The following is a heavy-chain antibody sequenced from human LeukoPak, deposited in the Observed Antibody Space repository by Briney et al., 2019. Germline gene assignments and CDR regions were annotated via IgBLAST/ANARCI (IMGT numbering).Heavy chain of an antibody. CDR1: GFTFGDYA. CDR2: IRSKAYGGTT. Sequence: GGSLRLSCTASGFTFGDYAMSWVRQAPGKGLEWVGFIRSKAYGGTTEYAASVKGRFTISRDDSKSIAYLQMNSLKTEDTAVYYCTRFMVRGLMVYMDVWGKGTTVTVSS. CDR3: TRFMVRGLMVYMDV. D-gene: IGHD3-10*01. V-gene: IGHV3-49*04. J-gene: IGHJ6*04.